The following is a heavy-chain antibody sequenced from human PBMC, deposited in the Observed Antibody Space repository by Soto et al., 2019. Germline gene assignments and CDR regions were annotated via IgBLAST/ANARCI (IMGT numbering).Heavy chain of an antibody. Sequence: EVQLVESGGGLVQPGGSLRLSCAASGFTFSSYWMHWVRQAPEKGLVWVSRIDSDGSSTSDADSVKGRFTISRDNAKNTLYLQMNSLRAEDTAVYYCATPGIAVADYYYGMDVWGQGTTVTVSS. V-gene: IGHV3-74*01. D-gene: IGHD6-19*01. CDR1: GFTFSSYW. CDR3: ATPGIAVADYYYGMDV. CDR2: IDSDGSST. J-gene: IGHJ6*02.